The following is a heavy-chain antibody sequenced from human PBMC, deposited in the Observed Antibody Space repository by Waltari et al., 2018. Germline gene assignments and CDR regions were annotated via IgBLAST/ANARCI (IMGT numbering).Heavy chain of an antibody. D-gene: IGHD6-19*01. Sequence: EVELVESGGGLVQPGGSLKLSCEVSGVSLRDRWMHWVRQTPEKGLVWVARVNRDGSNTAYADSVRGRFIISRDTARNTLFLQMSSVRVDDTALYYCVAATPSSDKWGQGTLVTVSS. J-gene: IGHJ4*02. V-gene: IGHV3-74*01. CDR1: GVSLRDRW. CDR3: VAATPSSDK. CDR2: VNRDGSNT.